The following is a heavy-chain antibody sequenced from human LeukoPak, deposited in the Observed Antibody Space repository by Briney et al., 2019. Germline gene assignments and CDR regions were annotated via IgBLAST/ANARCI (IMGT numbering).Heavy chain of an antibody. J-gene: IGHJ4*02. CDR2: ISGYNGDT. V-gene: IGHV1-18*01. Sequence: ASVKVSCKASGYSITGYVITWVRQAPGQGLEWMGWISGYNGDTNYAQKLQGRVTMTTDTSTSTAYMELTSLRSDDTAVYYCARSFVVVAAMYYFDYWGQGTLVTVSS. CDR3: ARSFVVVAAMYYFDY. CDR1: GYSITGYV. D-gene: IGHD2-15*01.